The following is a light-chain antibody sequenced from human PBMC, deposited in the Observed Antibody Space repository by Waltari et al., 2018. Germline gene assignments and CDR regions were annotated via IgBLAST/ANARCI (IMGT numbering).Light chain of an antibody. V-gene: IGKV1-27*01. J-gene: IGKJ1*01. CDR3: QKCTGAPWP. CDR2: AAS. CDR1: QDSNNF. Sequence: DIQMPPSPSSLSASVGDRVPITCRAGQDSNNFLAWYQQKPGKVPKLLIYAASTLKSGVPSRFSGSGYGTDFTLIISTLQPEDVATYYCQKCTGAPWPFGQGTKVEIK.